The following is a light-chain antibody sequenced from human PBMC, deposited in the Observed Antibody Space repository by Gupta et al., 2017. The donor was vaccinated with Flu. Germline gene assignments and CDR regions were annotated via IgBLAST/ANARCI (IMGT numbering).Light chain of an antibody. J-gene: IGKJ2*03. CDR1: QSLLYSDGNTY. CDR3: MQGTHWPPIS. V-gene: IGKV2-30*01. CDR2: KVS. Sequence: DVVMTQSPLSLPVTLGQPASISCRSSQSLLYSDGNTYLNWFQQRPGQSPRRLIHKVSNRDSGVPDRFSGSGSGTDFTLKISRVEAEDVGVYYCMQGTHWPPISFGQGTKLEIK.